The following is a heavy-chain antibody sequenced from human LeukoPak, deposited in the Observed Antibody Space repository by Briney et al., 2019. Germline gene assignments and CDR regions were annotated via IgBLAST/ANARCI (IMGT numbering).Heavy chain of an antibody. CDR2: INRSGST. D-gene: IGHD3-10*01. CDR3: ARVWAVRGAHVADYYYGMDV. J-gene: IGHJ6*02. V-gene: IGHV4-34*01. Sequence: SETLSLTCAVYGGSFSGYYWSWIRQPPGKGLEWIGEINRSGSTNYNPSLKSRVTISVDTSKNQFSLKLSSVTAADTAVYYCARVWAVRGAHVADYYYGMDVWGQGTTVTVSS. CDR1: GGSFSGYY.